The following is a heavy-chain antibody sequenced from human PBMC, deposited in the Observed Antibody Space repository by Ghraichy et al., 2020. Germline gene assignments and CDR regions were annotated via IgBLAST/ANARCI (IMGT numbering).Heavy chain of an antibody. CDR1: GGSISSSNYY. Sequence: SETLSLTCTVSGGSISSSNYYCGWILQPPGKGLDWIGSIYYIGGPFYNPSLKSRVTISVDTSKNQFSLNLSSVTAADTAVYYCARHDYYDNMFDYWGQGTLVTVSS. CDR2: IYYIGGP. CDR3: ARHDYYDNMFDY. D-gene: IGHD3-22*01. J-gene: IGHJ4*02. V-gene: IGHV4-39*01.